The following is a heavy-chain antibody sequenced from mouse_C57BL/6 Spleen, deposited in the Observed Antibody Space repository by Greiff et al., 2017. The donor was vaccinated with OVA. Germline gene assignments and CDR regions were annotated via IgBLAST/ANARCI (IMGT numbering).Heavy chain of an antibody. D-gene: IGHD2-10*01. CDR2: IYPGSGST. CDR3: ARSAYYGNYLWYFDV. CDR1: GYTFTSYW. Sequence: QVQLQQPGAELVKPGASVKMSCKASGYTFTSYWITWVKQRPGQGLEWIGDIYPGSGSTNYNEKFKSKATLTVDTSSSTAYMQLSSLTSEDSAVYYCARSAYYGNYLWYFDVWGTGTTVTVSS. J-gene: IGHJ1*03. V-gene: IGHV1-55*01.